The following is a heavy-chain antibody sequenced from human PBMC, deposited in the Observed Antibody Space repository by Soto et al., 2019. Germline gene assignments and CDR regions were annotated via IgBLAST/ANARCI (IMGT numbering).Heavy chain of an antibody. CDR2: ISYDGSNK. CDR3: AREREMATIYYYYGMDV. CDR1: GFTFSSYA. Sequence: PGGSLRLSCAASGFTFSSYAMHWVRQAPGKGLEWVAVISYDGSNKYYADSVKGRFTISRDNSKNTLYLQMNSLRAEDTAVYYCAREREMATIYYYYGMDVWGQGTTVTVSS. V-gene: IGHV3-30-3*01. J-gene: IGHJ6*02. D-gene: IGHD5-12*01.